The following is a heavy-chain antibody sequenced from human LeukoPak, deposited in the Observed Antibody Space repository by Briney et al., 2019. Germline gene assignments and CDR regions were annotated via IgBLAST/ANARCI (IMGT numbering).Heavy chain of an antibody. Sequence: SETLSLTCSVSGYSISSGNYWGWIRLPPGKGLQWIGSIYHSGSTYYNPSLKSRVTISVDTSKNQFSLKLSSVTAADTAVYYCARGRGGSYYLSYFDYWGQGTLVTVSS. CDR1: GYSISSGNY. CDR3: ARGRGGSYYLSYFDY. CDR2: IYHSGST. D-gene: IGHD1-26*01. J-gene: IGHJ4*02. V-gene: IGHV4-38-2*02.